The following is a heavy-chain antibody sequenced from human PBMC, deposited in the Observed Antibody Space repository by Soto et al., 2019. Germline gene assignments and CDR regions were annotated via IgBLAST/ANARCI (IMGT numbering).Heavy chain of an antibody. CDR1: GGSFSGYY. J-gene: IGHJ4*02. CDR2: INHSGST. V-gene: IGHV4-34*01. D-gene: IGHD3-3*01. Sequence: QVQLQQWGAGLLKPSETLSLTCAVYGGSFSGYYWSWIRQPPGKGLEGIGEINHSGSTNYNPSLKSRVTISVDTSKNQFSLKLSSVTAADTAVYYCAILGIFGVPIIDYWGQGTLVTVSS. CDR3: AILGIFGVPIIDY.